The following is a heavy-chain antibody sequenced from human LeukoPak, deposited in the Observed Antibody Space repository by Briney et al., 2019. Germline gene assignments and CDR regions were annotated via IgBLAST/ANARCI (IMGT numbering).Heavy chain of an antibody. CDR3: ARDRANYYGSGSYLHPFGY. V-gene: IGHV3-48*04. CDR2: ISSSSTI. J-gene: IGHJ4*02. Sequence: GGSLRLSCAASGFTFSSYSMNWVRQAPGKGLEWVSYISSSSTIYYADSVKGRFTISRDNAKNSLYLQMNSLRAEDTAVYYCARDRANYYGSGSYLHPFGYWGQGTLVTVSS. D-gene: IGHD3-10*01. CDR1: GFTFSSYS.